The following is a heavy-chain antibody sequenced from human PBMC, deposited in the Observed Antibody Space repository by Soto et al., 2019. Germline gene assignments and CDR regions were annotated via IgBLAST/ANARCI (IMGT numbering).Heavy chain of an antibody. D-gene: IGHD2-8*01. CDR3: TTECGNGVCYTPYDAFDI. CDR1: GFTFSNAW. Sequence: GGSLRLSCAASGFTFSNAWMSWVRQAPGKGLEWVSRIKSKIDGGTTDYAAPVKGRFTISRDDSKNTLYLQMNSLKTEDTAVFYFTTECGNGVCYTPYDAFDIWGQGTMVTVSS. V-gene: IGHV3-15*01. CDR2: IKSKIDGGTT. J-gene: IGHJ3*02.